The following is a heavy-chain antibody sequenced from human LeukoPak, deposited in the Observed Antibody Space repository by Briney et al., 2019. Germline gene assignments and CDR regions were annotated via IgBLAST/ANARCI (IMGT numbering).Heavy chain of an antibody. CDR3: AKIAARDTGEGY. D-gene: IGHD6-6*01. J-gene: IGHJ4*02. CDR2: IYPRDGST. CDR1: GYTFTSNY. V-gene: IGHV1-46*01. Sequence: ASVKVSCKASGYTFTSNYIHWVRQAPGQGLEWMGMIYPRDGSTSYAQKFQGRVTVTRDTSTSTVYMELSSLRSEDTAIYYCAKIAARDTGEGYWGQGTLVTVSS.